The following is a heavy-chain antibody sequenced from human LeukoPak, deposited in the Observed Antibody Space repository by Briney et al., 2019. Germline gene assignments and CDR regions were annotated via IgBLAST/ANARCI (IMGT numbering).Heavy chain of an antibody. V-gene: IGHV1-18*01. CDR1: GYTFTSYG. Sequence: ASVKVSCKAPGYTFTSYGISWVRQAPGQGLEWMGWISAYNGNTNYAQKLQGRVTMTTDTSTSTAYMELRSLRSDDTAVYYCARAEAQITIFGVVIISGGFDYWGQGTLVTVSS. CDR3: ARAEAQITIFGVVIISGGFDY. J-gene: IGHJ4*02. D-gene: IGHD3-3*01. CDR2: ISAYNGNT.